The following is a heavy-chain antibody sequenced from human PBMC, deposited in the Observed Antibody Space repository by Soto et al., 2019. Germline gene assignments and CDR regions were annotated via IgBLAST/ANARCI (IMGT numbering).Heavy chain of an antibody. CDR1: VGSVTSGHYH. Sequence: PSGTLSLTCTAAVGSVTSGHYHWSWIRQPPGKGLEWIGYIYHSGSTYYNPSLQSRVTMLVDRSKNQFSLNLSSVTAADTPVYHCAGSVPGITMIVLGPFDI. D-gene: IGHD3-22*01. V-gene: IGHV4-30-4*01. CDR2: IYHSGST. J-gene: IGHJ3*02. CDR3: AGSVPGITMIVLGPFDI.